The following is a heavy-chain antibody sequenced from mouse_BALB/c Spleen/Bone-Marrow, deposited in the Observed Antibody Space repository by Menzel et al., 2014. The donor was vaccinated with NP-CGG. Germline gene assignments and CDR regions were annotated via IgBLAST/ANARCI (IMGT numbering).Heavy chain of an antibody. D-gene: IGHD2-1*01. CDR2: MWRGGNT. Sequence: QVQLQQSGPGLVQPSQSLSIPCTVSGFSLTNSGVHWVRQSPGKGLEWLGVMWRGGNTDYNAAFMSRLSITKDNSKSQVFFKMNSLQADDSAIYYCAKNGGNNYFDYWGQGTTLTVSS. CDR3: AKNGGNNYFDY. CDR1: GFSLTNSG. V-gene: IGHV2-5*01. J-gene: IGHJ2*01.